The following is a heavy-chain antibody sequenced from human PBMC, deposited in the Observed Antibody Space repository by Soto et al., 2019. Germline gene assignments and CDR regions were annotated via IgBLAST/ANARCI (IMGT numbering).Heavy chain of an antibody. CDR1: GFTFSSYG. CDR2: ISYDGSNK. Sequence: QVQLVESGGGVVQPGRSLRLSCAASGFTFSSYGMHWVRQAPGKGLEWVAVISYDGSNKYYADSVKGRFTISRDNSKNTLYLQMNSLRAEDTAVYYCAKDFAVRLLVSNFDYWGQGTLFTVSS. J-gene: IGHJ4*02. V-gene: IGHV3-30*18. CDR3: AKDFAVRLLVSNFDY. D-gene: IGHD5-18*01.